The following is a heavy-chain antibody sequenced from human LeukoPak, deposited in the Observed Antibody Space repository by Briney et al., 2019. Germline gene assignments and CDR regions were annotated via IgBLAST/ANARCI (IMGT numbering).Heavy chain of an antibody. D-gene: IGHD5-12*01. CDR2: IYSGSST. CDR3: ARDLRGYSGYDYDYYYYMDV. Sequence: GGSLRLSCAASGFTVSSNYMSWVRQAPGKGLEWVSVIYSGSSTYYADSVKGRFTISRDNSKNTLYLQMNSLRAEDTAVYYCARDLRGYSGYDYDYYYYMDVWGKGTTVTVSS. J-gene: IGHJ6*03. CDR1: GFTVSSNY. V-gene: IGHV3-53*01.